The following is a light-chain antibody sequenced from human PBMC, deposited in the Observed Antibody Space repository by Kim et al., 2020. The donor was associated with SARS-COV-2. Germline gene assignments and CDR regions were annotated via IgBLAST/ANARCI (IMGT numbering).Light chain of an antibody. Sequence: PGGTVTRTCGSSNGAVTSGHDPYWYKKKQGQEQRTLSYDKSNKHAGTPARFSGSLLGGKAALTLSGAQPEDEAEYYCLLSYSGAGVFGGGTQLTVL. V-gene: IGLV7-46*01. CDR1: NGAVTSGHD. CDR2: DKS. J-gene: IGLJ2*01. CDR3: LLSYSGAGV.